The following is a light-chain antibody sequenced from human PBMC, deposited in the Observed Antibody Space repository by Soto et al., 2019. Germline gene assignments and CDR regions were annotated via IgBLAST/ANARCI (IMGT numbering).Light chain of an antibody. CDR1: QSVSSSY. CDR3: QQSSSYPLT. CDR2: DAS. Sequence: FVMTQSPATLSLPPGERATLSCRASQSVSSSYLAWYQQKPGQAPRLLIYDASSRATGIPDRFSGGGSGADFTLTISRLEPEDVVVYYCQQSSSYPLTFAGGTKVDI. J-gene: IGKJ4*01. V-gene: IGKV3-20*01.